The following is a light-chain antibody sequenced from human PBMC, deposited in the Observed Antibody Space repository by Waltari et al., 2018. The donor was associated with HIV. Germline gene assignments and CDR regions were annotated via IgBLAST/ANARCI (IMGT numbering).Light chain of an antibody. CDR2: RDN. Sequence: QSVLTQPPSASGTPGQRVTIPCSGSASNIGSNYVCWFQQLPGTAPKLLLYRDNQRPAGIPDRFSGSRSGTSASLAISGLRAEDEADYYCAAWDDNLSAVVFGGRTKLTVL. CDR1: ASNIGSNY. CDR3: AAWDDNLSAVV. V-gene: IGLV1-47*01. J-gene: IGLJ2*01.